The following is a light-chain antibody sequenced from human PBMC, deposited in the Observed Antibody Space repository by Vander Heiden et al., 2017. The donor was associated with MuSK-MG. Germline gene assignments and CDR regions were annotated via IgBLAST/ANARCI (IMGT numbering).Light chain of an antibody. CDR1: QSIISY. J-gene: IGKJ3*01. V-gene: IGKV1-39*01. Sequence: DIQMTQSPSSLSASVGDRVTITCRASQSIISYLNWYQQKPGKAPKFLIYGASHLGSGVASRFSGSGSGTDFTLTISSLQPEDFATYYCQQTYSTPFTFGPGTKVDIK. CDR2: GAS. CDR3: QQTYSTPFT.